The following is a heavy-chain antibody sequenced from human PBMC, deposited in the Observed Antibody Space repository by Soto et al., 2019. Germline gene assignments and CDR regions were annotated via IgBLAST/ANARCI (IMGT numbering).Heavy chain of an antibody. V-gene: IGHV3-30-3*01. Sequence: GGALRLSCAAPGFTFSSYAMHWVRPGPGKGLGWVAVISYDGSNKYYADSVKGRFTISRDNSKNTLYLQMNSLRAEDTAVYYCARGQWXLPSLGRYYHYYYGMDVWGQGTTVTVSS. J-gene: IGHJ6*02. CDR3: ARGQWXLPSLGRYYHYYYGMDV. D-gene: IGHD1-26*01. CDR1: GFTFSSYA. CDR2: ISYDGSNK.